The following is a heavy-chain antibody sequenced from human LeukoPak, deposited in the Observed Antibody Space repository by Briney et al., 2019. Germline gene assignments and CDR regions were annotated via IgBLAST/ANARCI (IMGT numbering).Heavy chain of an antibody. J-gene: IGHJ4*02. D-gene: IGHD6-13*01. CDR2: IYYSGST. V-gene: IGHV4-59*08. CDR3: ARHLRGEQQLSGFDY. CDR1: GGSISSYY. Sequence: PSETLSLTCTVSGGSISSYYWSWIRQPPGKGLEWIGYIYYSGSTKYNPSLRSRVTISADTSKNQFPLKLSSVTAADTAVYYCARHLRGEQQLSGFDYWGQGTPVTVSS.